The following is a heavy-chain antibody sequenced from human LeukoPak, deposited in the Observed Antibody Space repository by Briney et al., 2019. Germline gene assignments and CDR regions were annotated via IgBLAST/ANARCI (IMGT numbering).Heavy chain of an antibody. CDR2: INPSGGST. Sequence: GASVKVSCTASGYTFTSYYMHWVRQAPGQGLEWMGIINPSGGSTSYAQKFQGRVTMTRDTSTSTVYMELSSLRSEDTAVYYCAREVVPAADATYYYYYYGMDVWGQGTTVTVSS. D-gene: IGHD2-2*01. CDR1: GYTFTSYY. J-gene: IGHJ6*02. CDR3: AREVVPAADATYYYYYYGMDV. V-gene: IGHV1-46*01.